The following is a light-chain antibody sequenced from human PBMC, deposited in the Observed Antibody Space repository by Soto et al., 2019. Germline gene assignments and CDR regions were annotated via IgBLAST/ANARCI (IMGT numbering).Light chain of an antibody. V-gene: IGKV3-15*01. CDR2: GAS. CDR1: QSVGSN. CDR3: QQRFNWQVN. J-gene: IGKJ5*01. Sequence: EIVLAQSPATLSFSPVERATLSCRASQSVGSNLAWFQQKPGQAPRLLIYGASTRATGVPARFSGGGSGTDFSLNISRLETEDFAVYYCQQRFNWQVNFGQGTRLEIK.